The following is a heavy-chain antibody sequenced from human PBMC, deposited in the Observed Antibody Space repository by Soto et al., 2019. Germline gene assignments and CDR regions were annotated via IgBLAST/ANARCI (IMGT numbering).Heavy chain of an antibody. CDR1: GGSFSGYY. J-gene: IGHJ4*02. D-gene: IGHD3-16*02. V-gene: IGHV4-34*01. Sequence: SETLSLTCAVYGGSFSGYYWSWIRQPPGKGLEWIGEINHSGSTNYNPSLKSRVTISVDTSKNQFSLKLSSVTAADTAVYYCARGRGDYIWGSYRYLDYWGQGTLVTVSS. CDR2: INHSGST. CDR3: ARGRGDYIWGSYRYLDY.